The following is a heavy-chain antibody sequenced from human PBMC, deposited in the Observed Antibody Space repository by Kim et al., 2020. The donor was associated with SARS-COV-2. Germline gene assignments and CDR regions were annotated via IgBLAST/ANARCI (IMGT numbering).Heavy chain of an antibody. CDR1: GYTFTSYY. Sequence: ASVKVSCKASGYTFTSYYMHWVRQAPGQGLEWMGIINPSGGSTSYAQKFQDRVTMTRDTSTSTVYMELSSLRSEDTAVYYCAREVTVGAADYWGQGTLVTVSS. CDR2: INPSGGST. D-gene: IGHD1-26*01. V-gene: IGHV1-46*01. CDR3: AREVTVGAADY. J-gene: IGHJ4*02.